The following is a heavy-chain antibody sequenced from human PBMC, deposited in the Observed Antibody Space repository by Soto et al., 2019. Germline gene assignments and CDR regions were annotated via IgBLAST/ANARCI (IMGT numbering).Heavy chain of an antibody. D-gene: IGHD6-13*01. CDR3: ARDLWSPGIAAAGTRDY. V-gene: IGHV1-69*13. CDR1: GGTFSSYA. J-gene: IGHJ4*02. CDR2: IIPIFGTA. Sequence: SVKVSCKASGGTFSSYAISWVRQAPGQGLEWMGGIIPIFGTANYAQKFQGRVTITADESTSTAYMELSSLRSEDTAVYYCARDLWSPGIAAAGTRDYWGQGTLVTVSS.